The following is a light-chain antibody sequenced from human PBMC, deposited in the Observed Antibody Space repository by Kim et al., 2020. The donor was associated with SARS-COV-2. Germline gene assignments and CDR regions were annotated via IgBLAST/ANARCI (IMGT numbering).Light chain of an antibody. J-gene: IGLJ3*02. CDR1: KLGDKY. Sequence: YELTQPPSVSVSPGQTASITCSGDKLGDKYACWYQQKPGQSPVLVIYQDSKRPSGIPERFSGSNSGNTATLTISGTQAMDEADYYCQAWDSSTWGFGGG. CDR2: QDS. CDR3: QAWDSSTWG. V-gene: IGLV3-1*01.